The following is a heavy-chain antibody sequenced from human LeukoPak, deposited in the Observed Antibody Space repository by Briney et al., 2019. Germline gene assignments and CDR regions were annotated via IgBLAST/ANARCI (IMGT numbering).Heavy chain of an antibody. CDR1: GFNFNTHP. J-gene: IGHJ4*02. CDR3: ASGLSY. Sequence: GGSLRLSCATSGFNFNTHPMHWVRQAPGEGLEWVAVISYDGSIKQYGDSVKGRFTISRDNPKDTLYLEMNRLRVEDTAVYYCASGLSYWGPGTLVTVS. D-gene: IGHD3-10*01. CDR2: ISYDGSIK. V-gene: IGHV3-30*01.